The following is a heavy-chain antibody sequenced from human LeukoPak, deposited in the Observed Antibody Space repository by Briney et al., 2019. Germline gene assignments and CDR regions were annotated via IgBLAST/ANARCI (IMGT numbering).Heavy chain of an antibody. CDR2: THYSGST. CDR1: GGSISISSYY. D-gene: IGHD6-19*01. V-gene: IGHV4-39*01. Sequence: SETLSLTCIVSGGSISISSYYWGWIRQPPGKGLEWIGSTHYSGSTQYNPSLRSRVTISVDTSKNQFSLKLSSVTATDTAVYYCARISGYSSGWLSPFDYWGKGTLVTVSS. CDR3: ARISGYSSGWLSPFDY. J-gene: IGHJ4*02.